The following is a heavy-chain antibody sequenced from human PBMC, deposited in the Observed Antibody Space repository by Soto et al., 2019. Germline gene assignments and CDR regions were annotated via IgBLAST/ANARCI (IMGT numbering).Heavy chain of an antibody. CDR1: GFTFSSYW. J-gene: IGHJ5*02. V-gene: IGHV3-74*01. Sequence: GGSLRLSCAASGFTFSSYWMHWVRQAPGKGLVWVSRIESDGSSPIYADSVKGRFTISRDNAKNTLYLQMNSLRAEDTAVYYSAKSNWFDPWGEATLVTVSS. CDR3: AKSNWFDP. CDR2: IESDGSSP.